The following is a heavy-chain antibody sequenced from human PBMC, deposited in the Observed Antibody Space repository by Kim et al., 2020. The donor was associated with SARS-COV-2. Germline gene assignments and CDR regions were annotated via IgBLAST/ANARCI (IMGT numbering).Heavy chain of an antibody. J-gene: IGHJ6*02. CDR3: GREPAGYGYGMDV. V-gene: IGHV3-48*03. Sequence: GGSLRLSCAASGFIFGSYEMNWVRQAPGKGLEWVSYINTGGTKRYYGDSVKGRFTISRDDAKNLLYLQMNSLRAEDTAIYYCGREPAGYGYGMDVWGQGTTVSVSS. D-gene: IGHD5-18*01. CDR1: GFIFGSYE. CDR2: INTGGTKR.